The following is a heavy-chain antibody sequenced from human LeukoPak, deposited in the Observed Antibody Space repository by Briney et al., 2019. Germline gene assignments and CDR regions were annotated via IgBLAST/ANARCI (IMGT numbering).Heavy chain of an antibody. CDR2: IYYSGST. D-gene: IGHD4-17*01. Sequence: SETLSLTCTVSGGSISSYYWSWIRQPPGKGLEWIGYIYYSGSTNYNPSLKSRVTISVDTSKNQFSLKLSSVTAADTAVYYCASFMTTVTKGWYFVLWGRGTLVTVSS. CDR3: ASFMTTVTKGWYFVL. J-gene: IGHJ2*01. CDR1: GGSISSYY. V-gene: IGHV4-59*01.